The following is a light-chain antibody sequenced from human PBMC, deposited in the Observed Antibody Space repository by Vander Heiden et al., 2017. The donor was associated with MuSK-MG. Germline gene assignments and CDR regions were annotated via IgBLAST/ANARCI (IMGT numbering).Light chain of an antibody. CDR3: NSYTSSSPTYV. Sequence: QSALTQPASVSGPPGQSITISCTGTSSDVGGYNYVSWYQQHPGKAPQLMIYDGSNRPSGVSNRFSGSKSGNTASLTISGLQAEDEADYYCNSYTSSSPTYVFGTGTKVTVL. CDR2: DGS. CDR1: SSDVGGYNY. J-gene: IGLJ1*01. V-gene: IGLV2-14*03.